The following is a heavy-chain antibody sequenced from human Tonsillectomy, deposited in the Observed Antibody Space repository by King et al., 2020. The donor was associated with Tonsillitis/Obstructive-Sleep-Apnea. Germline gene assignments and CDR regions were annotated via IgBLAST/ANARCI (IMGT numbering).Heavy chain of an antibody. CDR2: ISSSSSTI. CDR3: ARGYCSSTSCYLRYYYYYMDV. D-gene: IGHD2-2*01. J-gene: IGHJ6*03. V-gene: IGHV3-48*02. Sequence: DVQLVESGGGLVQPGGSLRLSCAASGFTFSSYSMNWVRQAPGKGLEWVSYISSSSSTIYYADSVKGRFTISRDNAKNSLYLQMNSLGDEDTAVYYCARGYCSSTSCYLRYYYYYMDVWGKGTTVTVSS. CDR1: GFTFSSYS.